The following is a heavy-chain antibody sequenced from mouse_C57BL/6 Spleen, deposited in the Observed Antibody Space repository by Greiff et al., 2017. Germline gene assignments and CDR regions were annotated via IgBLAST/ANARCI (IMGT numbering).Heavy chain of an antibody. CDR2: IYWDDDK. CDR1: GFSLSTSGMG. V-gene: IGHV8-12*01. Sequence: QVTLKVSGPGLLQSSQTLILTCSFSGFSLSTSGMGVSWLRQPSGKGLEWLAHIYWDDDKRYNPSLQSRLTIPKDTSRNQVFLKITSVDTADTATYYCARSLRVGEVEYYFDYWGPGTTLTVSS. CDR3: ARSLRVGEVEYYFDY. J-gene: IGHJ2*01. D-gene: IGHD1-1*01.